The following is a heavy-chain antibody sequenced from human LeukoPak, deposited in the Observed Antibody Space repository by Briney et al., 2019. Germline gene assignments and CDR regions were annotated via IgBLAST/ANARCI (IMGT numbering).Heavy chain of an antibody. CDR1: GFTFSSYA. CDR3: AKDRGGGYLEIDY. J-gene: IGHJ4*02. Sequence: PGGSLRLSRTASGFTFSSYAMSWVRQAPGKGLEWVSAIGGSGRDTYYADSVKGRFTISRDNSKNTLYLQMNSLRAEDTAVYYCAKDRGGGYLEIDYWGQGTLVTVSS. D-gene: IGHD5-12*01. CDR2: IGGSGRDT. V-gene: IGHV3-23*01.